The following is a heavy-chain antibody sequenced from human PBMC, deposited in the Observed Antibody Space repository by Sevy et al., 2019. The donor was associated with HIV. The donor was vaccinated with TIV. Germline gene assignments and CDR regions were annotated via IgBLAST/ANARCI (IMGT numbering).Heavy chain of an antibody. CDR1: GFTFSNYD. CDR3: ARLFSCGGDCYYLDY. J-gene: IGHJ4*02. CDR2: ISHDGNYK. Sequence: GGSLRLSCAASGFTFSNYDMHWVRQAPGKGLERVAVISHDGNYKNYADSVKVRLTISRDDFKNTLYLQMSSLRPEDTAVYFCARLFSCGGDCYYLDYWGQGALVTVSS. V-gene: IGHV3-30-3*01. D-gene: IGHD2-21*02.